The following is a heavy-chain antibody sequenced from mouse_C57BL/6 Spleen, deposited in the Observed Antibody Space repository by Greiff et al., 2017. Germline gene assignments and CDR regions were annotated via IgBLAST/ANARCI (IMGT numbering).Heavy chain of an antibody. CDR3: AREDYYGSSFYWYFDV. D-gene: IGHD1-1*01. CDR1: GYTFTDYY. Sequence: QVQLQQSGAELVRPGASVKLSCKASGYTFTDYYINWVKQRPGQGLEWIARIYPGSGNTYYNEKFKGKATLTAEKSSSTAYMQLSSLTSEDSAVYVCAREDYYGSSFYWYFDVWGTGTTVTVSS. J-gene: IGHJ1*03. CDR2: IYPGSGNT. V-gene: IGHV1-76*01.